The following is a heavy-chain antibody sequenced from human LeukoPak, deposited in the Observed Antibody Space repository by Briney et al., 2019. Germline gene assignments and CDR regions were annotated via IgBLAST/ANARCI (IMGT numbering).Heavy chain of an antibody. D-gene: IGHD3-22*01. CDR1: GGSISSYY. V-gene: IGHV4-59*01. CDR3: ARGADYYDSSGYKWFDP. Sequence: SETLSLTCTVSGGSISSYYWSWIRQPPGKGLEWIGYIYHSGSTNYTPSLKSRVTISIDTSKNQFSLKLSSVTAADTAVYYCARGADYYDSSGYKWFDPWGQGTLVTVSS. J-gene: IGHJ5*02. CDR2: IYHSGST.